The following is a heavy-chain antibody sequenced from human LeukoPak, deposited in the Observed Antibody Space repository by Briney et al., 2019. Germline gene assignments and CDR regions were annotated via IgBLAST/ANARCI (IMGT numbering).Heavy chain of an antibody. CDR2: IYPRDGST. CDR1: GYTFTNNY. CDR3: ARDQEGFDY. J-gene: IGHJ4*02. Sequence: ASVNVSCKASGYTFTNNYLHWVRQAPGQGLEWMGMIYPRDGSTSYAQNFQGRVTVTRDTSTTTVHMELRGLRSEDTAVYYCARDQEGFDYWGQGTVVTVSS. V-gene: IGHV1-46*01.